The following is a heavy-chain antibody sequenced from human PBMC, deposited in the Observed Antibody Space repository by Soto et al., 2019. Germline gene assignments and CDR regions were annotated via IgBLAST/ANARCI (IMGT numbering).Heavy chain of an antibody. V-gene: IGHV3-23*01. Sequence: PGGSLRLPCAASGFTFSSVAMAWVRQAPGKGLEWVSSITDSGGSTDYADSVKGRFTISRDNSRNTLYLQMNSLRADDTAVYYCAKLYWNPRYFDYWGQGTRVTVSS. J-gene: IGHJ4*02. CDR3: AKLYWNPRYFDY. CDR1: GFTFSSVA. CDR2: ITDSGGST. D-gene: IGHD1-1*01.